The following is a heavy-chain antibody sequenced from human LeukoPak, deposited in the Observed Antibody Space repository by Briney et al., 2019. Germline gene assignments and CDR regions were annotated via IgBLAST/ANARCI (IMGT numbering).Heavy chain of an antibody. CDR1: GGSISSGDYY. V-gene: IGHV4-30-4*08. J-gene: IGHJ5*02. D-gene: IGHD3-22*01. Sequence: SQTLPLTCTVSGGSISSGDYYWSWIRQPPGKGLEWIGYIYYSGSTYYNPSLKSRVTISVDTSKNQFSLKLSSVTAADTAVYYCARVLYYYDGSSLNWFDPWGQGTLVTVSS. CDR2: IYYSGST. CDR3: ARVLYYYDGSSLNWFDP.